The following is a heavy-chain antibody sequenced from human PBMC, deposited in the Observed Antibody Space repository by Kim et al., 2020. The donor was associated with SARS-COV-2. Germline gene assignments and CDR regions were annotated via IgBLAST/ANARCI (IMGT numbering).Heavy chain of an antibody. J-gene: IGHJ5*02. CDR1: GGSISSGSYY. CDR3: ARGFYGDYSWAGHWFWFDP. D-gene: IGHD4-17*01. CDR2: IYTSGST. V-gene: IGHV4-61*02. Sequence: SETLSLTCTVSGGSISSGSYYWSWIRQPAGKGLEWIGRIYTSGSTNYNPSLKSRVTISVDTSKNQFSLKLSSVTAADTAVYYCARGFYGDYSWAGHWFWFDPWGQGTLVTVSS.